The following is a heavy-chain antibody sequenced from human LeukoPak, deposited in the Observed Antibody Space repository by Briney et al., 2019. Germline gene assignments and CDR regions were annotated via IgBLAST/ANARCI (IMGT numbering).Heavy chain of an antibody. Sequence: SETLSLTCAVYGGSFSGYYWSWIRQPPGKGLEWIGEINHSGSTNYNPSLKSRVTISVDTSKNQFSLKLSSVTAADTAVYYCARGWRWLQSFDYWGQGTLVTVSS. CDR3: ARGWRWLQSFDY. J-gene: IGHJ4*02. V-gene: IGHV4-34*01. CDR1: GGSFSGYY. D-gene: IGHD5-24*01. CDR2: INHSGST.